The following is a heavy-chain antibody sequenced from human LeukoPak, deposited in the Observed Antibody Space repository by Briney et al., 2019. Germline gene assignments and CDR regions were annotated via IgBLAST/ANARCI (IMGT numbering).Heavy chain of an antibody. CDR1: GFTFSDCY. CDR2: ISSSGSTI. CDR3: AREEVGAKKNDAFDI. J-gene: IGHJ3*02. V-gene: IGHV3-11*01. D-gene: IGHD1-26*01. Sequence: GGTLRLSCAASGFTFSDCYMSWIRHPPAKGLEWVSYISSSGSTIYYADSVKDRFTISRDNAKNSLYLQMNSLRAEDTAVYYCAREEVGAKKNDAFDIWGQGTMVTVSS.